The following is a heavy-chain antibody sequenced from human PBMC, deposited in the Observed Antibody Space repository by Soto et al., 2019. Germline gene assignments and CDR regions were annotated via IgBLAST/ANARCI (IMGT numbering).Heavy chain of an antibody. V-gene: IGHV4-34*01. CDR3: ARSIPQPTYYYDSSGYYFDY. CDR1: GGSFSGYY. Sequence: SETLSLTCAVYGGSFSGYYWSWIRQPPGKGLEWIGEINHSGSTNYNPSLKSRVTISVDTSKNQFSLKLSSVTAADTAVYYCARSIPQPTYYYDSSGYYFDYWGQGTLVTVSS. J-gene: IGHJ4*02. CDR2: INHSGST. D-gene: IGHD3-22*01.